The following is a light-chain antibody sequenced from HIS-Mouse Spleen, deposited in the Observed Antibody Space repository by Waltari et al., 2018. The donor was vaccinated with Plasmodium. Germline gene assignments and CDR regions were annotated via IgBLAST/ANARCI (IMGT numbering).Light chain of an antibody. CDR2: KDS. CDR1: VLAKKY. J-gene: IGLJ3*02. Sequence: SYELTQPSSVSVSPGQTARITCSGDVLAKKYARWFQQKPGQAPVLGIYKDSERPSGIPRRFSGSSSGTTVTLTISGAQVEDEADYYCYSAADNNLVFGGGTKLTVL. CDR3: YSAADNNLV. V-gene: IGLV3-27*01.